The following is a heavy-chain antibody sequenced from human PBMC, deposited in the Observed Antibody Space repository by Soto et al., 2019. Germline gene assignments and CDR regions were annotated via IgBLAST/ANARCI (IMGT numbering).Heavy chain of an antibody. CDR1: GFTFSSYA. CDR2: ISYDGSNK. D-gene: IGHD5-12*01. Sequence: QVQLVESGGGVVQPGRSLRLSCAASGFTFSSYAMHWVRQAPGQGLEWVAVISYDGSNKYYADSVKGRFTISRDNSXXTLYLQMNSLRAEDTAVYYCARALRCRDGYKPSDYWGQGTLVTVSS. CDR3: ARALRCRDGYKPSDY. J-gene: IGHJ4*02. V-gene: IGHV3-30-3*01.